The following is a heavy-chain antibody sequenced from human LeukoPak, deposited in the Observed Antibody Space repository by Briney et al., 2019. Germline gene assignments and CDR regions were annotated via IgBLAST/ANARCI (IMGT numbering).Heavy chain of an antibody. CDR3: ARGSFGSITMIVVAYYFDY. CDR1: GGSFSGYY. D-gene: IGHD3-22*01. CDR2: INHSGST. J-gene: IGHJ4*02. V-gene: IGHV4-34*01. Sequence: PSETLSLTCAVYGGSFSGYYWSWIRQPPGKGLEWIGEINHSGSTNYNPSLKSRVTISVDTSKNQFSLKLSSVTAADTAVYYCARGSFGSITMIVVAYYFDYWGQGTLVTVSS.